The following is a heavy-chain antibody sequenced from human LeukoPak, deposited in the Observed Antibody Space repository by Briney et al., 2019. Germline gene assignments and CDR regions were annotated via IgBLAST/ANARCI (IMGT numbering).Heavy chain of an antibody. J-gene: IGHJ4*02. V-gene: IGHV3-20*04. CDR1: GFTFDDYG. CDR2: INWNGGST. Sequence: GGSLRLSCAASGFTFDDYGMSWVRQAPGKGLEWVSGINWNGGSTGYADSVKGRFTISRDNAKNSLYLQMNSLRAEDTALYYCARAGGYNWNYVAFDYWGQGTLVTVSS. D-gene: IGHD1-7*01. CDR3: ARAGGYNWNYVAFDY.